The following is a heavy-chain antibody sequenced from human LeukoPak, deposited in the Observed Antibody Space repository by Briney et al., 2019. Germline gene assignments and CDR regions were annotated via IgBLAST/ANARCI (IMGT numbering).Heavy chain of an antibody. CDR2: IRSKANSYAT. CDR1: GFTFSGSA. D-gene: IGHD2-15*01. V-gene: IGHV3-73*01. Sequence: GGSLTLSCAASGFTFSGSAMHWVRQASGKGLEWVGRIRSKANSYATAYAASVKGRFTISRDDSKNTAYLQMNSLKTEDTAVYYCTRHERITAGGRDYYFDYWGQGTLVTVSS. J-gene: IGHJ4*02. CDR3: TRHERITAGGRDYYFDY.